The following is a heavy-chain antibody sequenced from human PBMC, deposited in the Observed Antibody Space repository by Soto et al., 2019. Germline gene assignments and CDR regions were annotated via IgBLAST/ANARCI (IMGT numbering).Heavy chain of an antibody. D-gene: IGHD1-26*01. V-gene: IGHV5-51*01. CDR1: GYTFSNYW. J-gene: IGHJ4*02. CDR2: IYPGDSDT. CDR3: ARQGDDQAFDY. Sequence: GESLKISCKASGYTFSNYWIGWVRQMPGKGLEGMGIIYPGDSDTRNSPSFVGQVTLSVDKSINTLYLQWSSLKASDTAMYYCARQGDDQAFDYWGQGTVVTVSS.